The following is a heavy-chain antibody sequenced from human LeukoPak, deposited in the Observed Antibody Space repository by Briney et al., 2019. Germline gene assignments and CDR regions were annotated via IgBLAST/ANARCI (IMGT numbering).Heavy chain of an antibody. D-gene: IGHD6-19*01. CDR2: MNPNSGNT. V-gene: IGHV1-8*01. Sequence: GASVKVSCKASGYTFTSYDINWVRQATGQGLEWTGWMNPNSGNTGYAQKFQGRVTMTRNTSISTAYMELSSLRSEDTAVYYCARASIAVAGTGFDYWGQGTLVTVSS. CDR3: ARASIAVAGTGFDY. J-gene: IGHJ4*02. CDR1: GYTFTSYD.